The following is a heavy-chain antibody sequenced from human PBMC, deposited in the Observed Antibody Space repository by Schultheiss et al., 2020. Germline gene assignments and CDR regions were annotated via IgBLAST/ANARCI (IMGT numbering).Heavy chain of an antibody. CDR1: GFTFSSYS. Sequence: GESLKISCAASGFTFSSYSMNWVRQAPGKGLVWVAVIWYDGSNKYYADSVKGRFTISRDNSKNTLYLQMNSLRAEDTAVYYCAKDHHYYGSGGDYWGQGTLVTVSS. D-gene: IGHD3-10*01. V-gene: IGHV3-33*06. CDR3: AKDHHYYGSGGDY. CDR2: IWYDGSNK. J-gene: IGHJ4*02.